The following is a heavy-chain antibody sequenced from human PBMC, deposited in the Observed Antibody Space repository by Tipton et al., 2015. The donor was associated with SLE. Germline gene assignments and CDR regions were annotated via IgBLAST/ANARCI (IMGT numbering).Heavy chain of an antibody. CDR2: ISSSSSTI. CDR1: GFTFSSYS. D-gene: IGHD4-17*01. J-gene: IGHJ6*02. V-gene: IGHV3-48*01. Sequence: FLRLSCAASGFTFSSYSMNWVRQAPGKGLEWVSYISSSSSTIYYADSVKGRFTISRDNAKNSLYLQMNSLRAEDTAVYYCARDQVWYGVTGMDVWDQGTTVTVSS. CDR3: ARDQVWYGVTGMDV.